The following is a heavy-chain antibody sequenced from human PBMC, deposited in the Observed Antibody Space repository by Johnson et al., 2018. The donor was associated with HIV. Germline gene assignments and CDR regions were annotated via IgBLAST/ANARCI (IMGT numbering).Heavy chain of an antibody. V-gene: IGHV3-53*01. CDR3: TTESMVRGVIGAFDI. D-gene: IGHD3-10*01. CDR2: IYSGGST. CDR1: GFTVSSNY. Sequence: VQLVESGGGLIQPGGSLRLSCAASGFTVSSNYMSWVRQAPGQGLEWVSVIYSGGSTYYADSVKGRFSISRANSKNTLYLQMNSLKTEDTAVFYCTTESMVRGVIGAFDIWGQGTMVTVSS. J-gene: IGHJ3*02.